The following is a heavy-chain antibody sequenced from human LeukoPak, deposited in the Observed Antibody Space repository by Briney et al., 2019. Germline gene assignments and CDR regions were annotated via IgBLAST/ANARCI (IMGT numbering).Heavy chain of an antibody. CDR1: EFTFSSYS. D-gene: IGHD3-22*01. J-gene: IGHJ4*02. Sequence: GGSLRLSCAASEFTFSSYSMNWVRQAPGKGPEWVSYISSSSSTIYYADSVKGRFTISRDNAKNSLYLQMNSLRAEDTAVYYCARFDSSGYLDYWGQGTLVTVSS. V-gene: IGHV3-48*01. CDR3: ARFDSSGYLDY. CDR2: ISSSSSTI.